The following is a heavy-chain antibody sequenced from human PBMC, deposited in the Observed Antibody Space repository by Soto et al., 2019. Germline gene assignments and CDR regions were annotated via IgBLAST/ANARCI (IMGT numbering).Heavy chain of an antibody. CDR2: IFYLGSS. J-gene: IGHJ5*02. CDR1: GDSIISSDFY. CDR3: ARHSLALRKNNWFDP. D-gene: IGHD2-15*01. V-gene: IGHV4-39*01. Sequence: SETLSLTCTVSGDSIISSDFYWGWVRQPPGKGLEWIGSIFYLGSSYYNPSLKSRVTMSVDTSKNQFSLRLRSVTAADTALYFCARHSLALRKNNWFDPWGQGTMVTVSS.